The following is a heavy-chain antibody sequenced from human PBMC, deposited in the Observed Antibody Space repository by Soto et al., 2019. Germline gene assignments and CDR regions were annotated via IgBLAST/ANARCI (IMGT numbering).Heavy chain of an antibody. V-gene: IGHV1-69*13. J-gene: IGHJ4*02. Sequence: GASVKVSCKASGGTFSRYAISWVRQAPGQGLEWMGGIIPIFGTANYAQKFQGRVTITADESTSTAYVELSSLRSEDTAVYYCARAMVRGVIITVYFDYWGQGTLVTASS. CDR2: IIPIFGTA. CDR1: GGTFSRYA. CDR3: ARAMVRGVIITVYFDY. D-gene: IGHD3-10*01.